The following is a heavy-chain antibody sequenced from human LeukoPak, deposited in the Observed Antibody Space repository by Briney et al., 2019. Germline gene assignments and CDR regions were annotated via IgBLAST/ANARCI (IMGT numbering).Heavy chain of an antibody. J-gene: IGHJ6*02. Sequence: GGSLRLSCAASGFSFSDYYMSWIRQAPGKGLEWVSMISSSGGSVSYADSVRGRFTFSRDNAKNTLYLQMNSLRAEDTAVYYCAKDLAPNIVVVPAAIRYYYYGMDVWGQGTTVTVSS. D-gene: IGHD2-2*02. CDR1: GFSFSDYY. CDR3: AKDLAPNIVVVPAAIRYYYYGMDV. CDR2: ISSSGGSV. V-gene: IGHV3-11*01.